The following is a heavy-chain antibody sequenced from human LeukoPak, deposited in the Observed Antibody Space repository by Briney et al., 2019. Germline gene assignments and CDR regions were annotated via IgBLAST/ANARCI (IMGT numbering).Heavy chain of an antibody. CDR3: ARELYSGSYVGGFDY. V-gene: IGHV3-66*01. J-gene: IGHJ4*02. Sequence: GGSRGLSCEASGLTVISTNMSWVRQAPGKGLEGVSVIYSGGSTYYADSVKGRFTISRDNSKNTLYLQMNSLRAEDTAVYYCARELYSGSYVGGFDYWGQGTLVTVSS. D-gene: IGHD1-26*01. CDR2: IYSGGST. CDR1: GLTVISTN.